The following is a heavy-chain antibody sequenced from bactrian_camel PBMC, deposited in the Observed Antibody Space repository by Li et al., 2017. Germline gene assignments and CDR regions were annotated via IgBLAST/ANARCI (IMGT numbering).Heavy chain of an antibody. Sequence: HVQLVESGGGLVHPGESLRLSCAASGFTFSTYYMSWVRQAPGKGLEWVSGIYGDDRYTYYADSVKGRFTISRDNAKNTLYLQMNSLKTEDTAVYYCARGPENLWEYGYWGQGTQVTVS. CDR1: GFTFSTYY. J-gene: IGHJ4*01. V-gene: IGHV3S5*01. CDR2: IYGDDRYT. CDR3: ARGPENLWEYGY.